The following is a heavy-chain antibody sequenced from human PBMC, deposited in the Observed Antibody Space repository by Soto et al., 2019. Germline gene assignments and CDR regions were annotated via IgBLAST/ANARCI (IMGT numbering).Heavy chain of an antibody. CDR3: ATGSFTSTGGRIGYHYNAMDV. CDR1: GGTFSSYA. J-gene: IGHJ6*02. V-gene: IGHV1-69*13. D-gene: IGHD1-1*01. CDR2: IIPIFGTA. Sequence: ASVKVSCKASGGTFSSYAISWVRQAPGQGLEWMGGIIPIFGTANFAKNFQGRVTITADESTTTAYMELSSLTSEDTAVYYCATGSFTSTGGRIGYHYNAMDVWGQGTTVTVSS.